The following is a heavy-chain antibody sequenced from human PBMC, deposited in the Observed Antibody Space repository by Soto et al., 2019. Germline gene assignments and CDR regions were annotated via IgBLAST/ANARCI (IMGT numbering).Heavy chain of an antibody. CDR3: ARDYGRTGTRAFNH. V-gene: IGHV4-31*11. CDR2: IFFNGIT. D-gene: IGHD1-1*01. Sequence: SETLSLTCAVSGDSISDGPYFWTWIRQPPGKGLEWIGYIFFNGITYYSPSLKSRLTISVDTSKNHFSLSLTSATAADTAVYYCARDYGRTGTRAFNHWGQGILVTVSS. CDR1: GDSISDGPYF. J-gene: IGHJ4*03.